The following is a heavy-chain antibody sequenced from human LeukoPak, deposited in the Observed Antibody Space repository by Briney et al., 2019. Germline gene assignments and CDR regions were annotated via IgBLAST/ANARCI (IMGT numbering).Heavy chain of an antibody. CDR1: GFTFNNYA. V-gene: IGHV3-66*02. CDR2: IYSGGST. Sequence: GGSLRLSCAASGFTFNNYALNWVRQAPGKGLEWVSVIYSGGSTYYADSVKGRFTISRDNSKNTLYLQMNSLRAEDTAVYYCAKGGGPYYYMDVWGKGTTVTVS. J-gene: IGHJ6*03. D-gene: IGHD3-16*01. CDR3: AKGGGPYYYMDV.